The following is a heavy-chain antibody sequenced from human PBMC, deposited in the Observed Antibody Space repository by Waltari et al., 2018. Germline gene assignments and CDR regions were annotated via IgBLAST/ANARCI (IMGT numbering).Heavy chain of an antibody. J-gene: IGHJ1*01. CDR2: IIPIFGTA. V-gene: IGHV1-69*01. CDR3: AYYYDSIPQKQYFQH. Sequence: QVQLVQSGAEVKKPGSSVKVSCKASGGTFSSYAISWVRQAPGQGLEWMGGIIPIFGTANDAQKFQGRVTITADESTSTAYMELSSLRSEDTAVYYCAYYYDSIPQKQYFQHWGQGTLVTVSS. D-gene: IGHD3-22*01. CDR1: GGTFSSYA.